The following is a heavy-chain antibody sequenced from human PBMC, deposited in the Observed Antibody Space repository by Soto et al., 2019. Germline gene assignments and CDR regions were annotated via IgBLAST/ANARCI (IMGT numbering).Heavy chain of an antibody. J-gene: IGHJ4*02. V-gene: IGHV3-23*01. Sequence: VQLLESGGGLVQPGGSLRLSCAASGFIFRDYAMNWVRQAPGKGLEWVSDISGSGDSARYADSVKGRFTISRDNSRDTLYLHMNSLRVDDTAVYYCGKERRGSGWSVCDFWGQGDLVTVS. D-gene: IGHD6-19*01. CDR2: ISGSGDSA. CDR3: GKERRGSGWSVCDF. CDR1: GFIFRDYA.